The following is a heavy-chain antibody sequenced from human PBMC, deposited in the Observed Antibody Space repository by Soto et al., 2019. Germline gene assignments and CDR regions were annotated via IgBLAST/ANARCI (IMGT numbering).Heavy chain of an antibody. CDR2: INHSGST. Sequence: QVQLQQWGAGLLKPSETLSLTCAVYGGSLSGYYWSWIRQPPGKGLEWIGEINHSGSTNYNPSLKSRVTISVDTSKNQFSLKLSSVTAADTAVYYCAREGTTAFDYWGQGTLVTVSS. CDR3: AREGTTAFDY. J-gene: IGHJ4*02. CDR1: GGSLSGYY. V-gene: IGHV4-34*01. D-gene: IGHD1-7*01.